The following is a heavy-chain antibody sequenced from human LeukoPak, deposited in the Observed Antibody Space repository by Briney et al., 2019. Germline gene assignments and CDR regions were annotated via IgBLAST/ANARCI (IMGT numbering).Heavy chain of an antibody. J-gene: IGHJ4*02. D-gene: IGHD1-26*01. Sequence: PGGSLRLSCAASGFTVYNYYMTWVRPAPGKGLECVSILYSGGMTYYADSVKGRFTISTDTSKNTVNLQMNSLRAEDTAIYYCARMFGGNYYGYYFDYWGQGSMLTVSS. CDR1: GFTVYNYY. CDR2: LYSGGMT. CDR3: ARMFGGNYYGYYFDY. V-gene: IGHV3-53*01.